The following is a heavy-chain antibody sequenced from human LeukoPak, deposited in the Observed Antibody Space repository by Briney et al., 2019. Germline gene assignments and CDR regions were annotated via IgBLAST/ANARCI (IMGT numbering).Heavy chain of an antibody. J-gene: IGHJ4*02. D-gene: IGHD5-18*01. CDR1: GYTFTCYY. CDR3: ARENVDTAMVIDY. CDR2: INPSGGST. V-gene: IGHV1-46*01. Sequence: GASVKVSCKASGYTFTCYYMHWVRQAPGQGLEWMGIINPSGGSTSYAQKFQGRVTMTRDTSTSTVYMELSGLRSEDTAVYYCARENVDTAMVIDYWGQGTLVTVSS.